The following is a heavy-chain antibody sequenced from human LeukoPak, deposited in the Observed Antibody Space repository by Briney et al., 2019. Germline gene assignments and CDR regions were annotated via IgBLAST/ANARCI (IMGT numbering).Heavy chain of an antibody. V-gene: IGHV1-18*01. J-gene: IGHJ4*02. D-gene: IGHD6-13*01. CDR1: GYTFTSYG. CDR3: ARAGIAAAGTRRAYFDY. CDR2: ISAYNGNT. Sequence: ASVKVSCKASGYTFTSYGISWVRQAPGQGLEWMGWISAYNGNTNYAQQLQGRVTMTTDTSTSTAYMELSSLRSEDTAVYYCARAGIAAAGTRRAYFDYWGQGTLVTVSS.